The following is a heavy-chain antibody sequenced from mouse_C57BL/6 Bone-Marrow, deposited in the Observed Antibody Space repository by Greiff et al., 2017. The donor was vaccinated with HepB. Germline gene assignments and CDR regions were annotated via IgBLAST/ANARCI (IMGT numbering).Heavy chain of an antibody. D-gene: IGHD3-2*02. CDR2: IDPSDSYT. CDR1: GYTFTSYW. J-gene: IGHJ3*01. Sequence: QVQLQQSGAELVMPGASVKLSCKASGYTFTSYWMHWVKQRPGQGLEWIGEIDPSDSYTNYNQKFKGKSTLTVDKSSSTAYMQLSSLTSEDSAVYYCARDSSGRFAYWGQGTLVTVSA. V-gene: IGHV1-69*01. CDR3: ARDSSGRFAY.